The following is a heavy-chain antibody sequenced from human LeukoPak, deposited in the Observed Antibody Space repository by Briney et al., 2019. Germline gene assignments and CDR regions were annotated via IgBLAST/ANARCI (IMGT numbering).Heavy chain of an antibody. J-gene: IGHJ4*02. Sequence: GSLRLSCAASGFTFRSYWMSWVRQAPGKGLEWVANIKEDGSEKYYVDSVKGRFTISRDSAKNSLYLQINSLRVEDTAVYYCARDHNYGSDYWGQGTLVTVSS. CDR2: IKEDGSEK. D-gene: IGHD5-18*01. CDR1: GFTFRSYW. V-gene: IGHV3-7*03. CDR3: ARDHNYGSDY.